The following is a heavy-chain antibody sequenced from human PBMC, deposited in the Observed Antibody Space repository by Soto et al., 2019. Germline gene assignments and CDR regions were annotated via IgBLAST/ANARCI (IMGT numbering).Heavy chain of an antibody. J-gene: IGHJ5*02. V-gene: IGHV1-18*01. Sequence: ASVKVSCKTSGYTFSSYDINWARQAPGKGLEWMGWVSGHTGHTNYAQKFQGRLTMTKDTSTTTAYMELRSLTSDDTAVYYCARQNQVGSNGFDTWGRGXLVTVYS. CDR1: GYTFSSYD. D-gene: IGHD1-26*01. CDR3: ARQNQVGSNGFDT. CDR2: VSGHTGHT.